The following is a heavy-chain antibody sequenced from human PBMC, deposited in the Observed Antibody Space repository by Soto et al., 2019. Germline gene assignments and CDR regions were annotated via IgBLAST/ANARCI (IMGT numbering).Heavy chain of an antibody. CDR2: ISGSGGDT. V-gene: IGHV3-23*01. CDR3: AKDADSSGWSASFGKYYYYGMDV. J-gene: IGHJ6*02. CDR1: GFTFSTYG. Sequence: GGSLRLSCAASGFTFSTYGLTWVRQAPGKGLEWVSDISGSGGDTYYADSVKGRFTISRDNSKNTLYLQMNSLRAEDTAVYYCAKDADSSGWSASFGKYYYYGMDVWGQGTTVTVSS. D-gene: IGHD6-19*01.